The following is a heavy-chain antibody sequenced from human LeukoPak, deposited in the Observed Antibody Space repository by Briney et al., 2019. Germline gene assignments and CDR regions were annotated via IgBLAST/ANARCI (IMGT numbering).Heavy chain of an antibody. D-gene: IGHD6-19*01. CDR1: GYTFTSYY. CDR3: ARNNSSGWSW. CDR2: INPSGGST. Sequence: ASVKVSCKASGYTFTSYYMHWVRQAPGQGLEWMGIINPSGGSTSYAQKFQGRVTMTRDTSISTAYMELSRLRSDDTAVYYCARNNSSGWSWWGQGTLVTVSS. J-gene: IGHJ4*02. V-gene: IGHV1-46*01.